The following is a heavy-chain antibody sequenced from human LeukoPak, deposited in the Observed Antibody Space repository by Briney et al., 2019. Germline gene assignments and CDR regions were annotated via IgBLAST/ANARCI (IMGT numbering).Heavy chain of an antibody. CDR1: IYSISSGYY. Sequence: PSETLSLTCAVSIYSISSGYYCGWIQQPPGKGLEWIGNIYHSGSTYYNPSLKSRLTMSVDTSKSQFSLKLSSVTAADTAVYYCARVGSYDSSGYYYFDYWGQGTLVTVSS. CDR2: IYHSGST. D-gene: IGHD3-22*01. V-gene: IGHV4-38-2*01. J-gene: IGHJ4*02. CDR3: ARVGSYDSSGYYYFDY.